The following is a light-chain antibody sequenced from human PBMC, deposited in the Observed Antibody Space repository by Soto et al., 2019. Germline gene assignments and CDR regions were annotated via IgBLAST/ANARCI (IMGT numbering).Light chain of an antibody. J-gene: IGLJ1*01. CDR2: DVS. CDR3: SSYTTSSFYV. CDR1: SSDIGGYNY. V-gene: IGLV2-14*03. Sequence: QSVLTQPASVSGSPGQSITISCIGTSSDIGGYNYVSWYQQHPGNAPKLMVFDVSDRPSGVSNRFSGSKSGNTAPLTISGLQAEDEADYYCSSYTTSSFYVFGTGTKVT.